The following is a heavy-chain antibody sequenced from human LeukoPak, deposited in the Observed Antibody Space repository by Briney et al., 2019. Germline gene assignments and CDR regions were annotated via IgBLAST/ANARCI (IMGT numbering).Heavy chain of an antibody. CDR3: ARVRYYGSGSYYAYYFDY. V-gene: IGHV5-51*01. Sequence: GESLKISCKGSGYSFTSYWSGWVRQMPGKGLEWMGIIYPGDSDTRYSPSFQGQVTISADKSISTAYLQWSSLKASDTAMYYCARVRYYGSGSYYAYYFDYWGQGTLVTVSS. CDR2: IYPGDSDT. D-gene: IGHD3-10*01. J-gene: IGHJ4*02. CDR1: GYSFTSYW.